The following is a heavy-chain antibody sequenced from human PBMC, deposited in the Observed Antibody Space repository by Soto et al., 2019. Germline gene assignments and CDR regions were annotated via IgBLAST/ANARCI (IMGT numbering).Heavy chain of an antibody. CDR1: GFTFSSYS. V-gene: IGHV3-21*01. CDR3: ARDPTYYYGMDV. J-gene: IGHJ6*02. Sequence: EVQLVESGGGLVKPGGSLRLSCAASGFTFSSYSMNWVRQAPGKGLEWVSSISSSSSYIYYADSVKGRFTISRDNAKNSLYLQMNSLRDEDTAVYYCARDPTYYYGMDVWGQGTTVTVSS. CDR2: ISSSSSYI.